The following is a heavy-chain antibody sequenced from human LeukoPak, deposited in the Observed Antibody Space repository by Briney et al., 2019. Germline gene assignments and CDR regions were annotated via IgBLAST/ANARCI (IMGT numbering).Heavy chain of an antibody. V-gene: IGHV3-23*01. J-gene: IGHJ4*02. CDR3: AKSGSGSYLYYFDY. Sequence: AGGSLRLSCAASGFTFSSYAMSWVRQAPGKGLEWVSALTGSGGSTHYADSVKGRFTISRDNSKNTLYLQMNSLRAEDTAVYYCAKSGSGSYLYYFDYWGQGTLVTVSS. CDR2: LTGSGGST. CDR1: GFTFSSYA. D-gene: IGHD3-10*01.